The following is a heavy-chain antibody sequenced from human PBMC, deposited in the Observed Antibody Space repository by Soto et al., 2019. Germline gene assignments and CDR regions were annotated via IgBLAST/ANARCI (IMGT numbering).Heavy chain of an antibody. V-gene: IGHV3-23*01. J-gene: IGHJ4*02. CDR3: AKDRDPIFGVVTVN. CDR1: GFTFSSYA. Sequence: GGSLRLSCSASGFTFSSYAMSWVRQAPGKGLEWVSAISGSGGSTYYADSVKGRFTISRDNSKNTLYLQMNSLRAEDTAVYYCAKDRDPIFGVVTVNWGQGTLVTVSS. D-gene: IGHD3-3*01. CDR2: ISGSGGST.